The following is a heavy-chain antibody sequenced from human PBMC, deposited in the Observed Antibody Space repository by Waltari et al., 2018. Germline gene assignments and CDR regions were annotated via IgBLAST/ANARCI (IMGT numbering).Heavy chain of an antibody. D-gene: IGHD3-10*01. V-gene: IGHV1-8*01. CDR1: GYTFTSSD. CDR3: AIGSRYGSTGKTPIGY. CDR2: MNPNSGNT. Sequence: QVQLVQSGAEVKKPGASVKVSCKASGYTFTSSDINWVRQAPGQGIEWMGWMNPNSGNTGYAQKFQGRGTMTRNTSISTAYMELSSLRSEDTVVYYCAIGSRYGSTGKTPIGYWGQGTLVTVSS. J-gene: IGHJ4*02.